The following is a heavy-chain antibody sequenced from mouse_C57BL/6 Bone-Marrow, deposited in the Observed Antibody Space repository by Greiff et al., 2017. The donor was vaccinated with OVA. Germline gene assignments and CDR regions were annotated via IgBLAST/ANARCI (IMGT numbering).Heavy chain of an antibody. Sequence: GGGLVQPKGSLKLSCAASGFSFNTYAMHWVRQAPGKGLEWVARIRSKSNNYATYYADSVKDRFTISRDDSESMLYLQMNNLKTEDTAMYYCVRPYDYDVGDYYAMDYWGQGTSVTVSS. CDR1: GFSFNTYA. CDR3: VRPYDYDVGDYYAMDY. D-gene: IGHD2-4*01. CDR2: IRSKSNNYAT. J-gene: IGHJ4*01. V-gene: IGHV10-1*01.